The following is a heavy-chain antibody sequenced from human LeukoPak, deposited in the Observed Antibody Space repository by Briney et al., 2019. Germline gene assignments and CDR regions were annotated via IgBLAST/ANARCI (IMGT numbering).Heavy chain of an antibody. CDR3: AKDMGPYYDILTGYYS. Sequence: GGSLRLSCAASGFTFDDYAMHWVRQAPGKGLEWVSGNSGSIGYADSVKGRFTISRDNAKNSLYLQMNSMRAEDTALYYCAKDMGPYYDILTGYYSWGQGTLVPVSS. V-gene: IGHV3-9*01. J-gene: IGHJ4*02. CDR2: NSGSI. D-gene: IGHD3-9*01. CDR1: GFTFDDYA.